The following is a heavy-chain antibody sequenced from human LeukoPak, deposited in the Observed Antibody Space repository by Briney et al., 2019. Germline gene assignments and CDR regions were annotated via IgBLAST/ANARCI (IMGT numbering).Heavy chain of an antibody. V-gene: IGHV3-30*02. J-gene: IGHJ6*02. CDR1: GFNFINYA. Sequence: GGSLRLSCAASGFNFINYAMHWVRQAPGKGLEWVALITYDGYYKYYADSVKGRFTISRDNSKNMYLQMNSLRAEDTAVYYCAKDLISMVRGSPMDVWGQGTTVTVSS. CDR2: ITYDGYYK. CDR3: AKDLISMVRGSPMDV. D-gene: IGHD3-10*01.